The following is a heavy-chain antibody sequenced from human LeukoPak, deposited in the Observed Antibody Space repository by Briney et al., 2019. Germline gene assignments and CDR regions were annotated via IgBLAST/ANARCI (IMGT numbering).Heavy chain of an antibody. Sequence: GSSVKVSCKASGGTFSSYAISWVRQAPGQGLEWMGRIIPILGIANYAQKFQGRVTITADKSTSTAYMVLSSLRSEDTAVYYCARMAGVRYFDWLLQGMDVWGQGTTVTVSS. CDR2: IIPILGIA. D-gene: IGHD3-9*01. CDR3: ARMAGVRYFDWLLQGMDV. J-gene: IGHJ6*02. V-gene: IGHV1-69*04. CDR1: GGTFSSYA.